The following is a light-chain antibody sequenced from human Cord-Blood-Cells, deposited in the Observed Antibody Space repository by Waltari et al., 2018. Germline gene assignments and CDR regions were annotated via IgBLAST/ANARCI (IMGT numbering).Light chain of an antibody. CDR2: GAS. V-gene: IGKV3-20*01. CDR3: QQYGSSPLFT. J-gene: IGKJ3*01. CDR1: QSVSSSY. Sequence: EIVLTQSPGTLSLSPGGRATLSCRASQSVSSSYLAWYQQKPGQAHRLLIYGASSRATGIPDRFSGSGSGTDFTLTISRLEPEDFAVYYCQQYGSSPLFTFGPGTKVDIK.